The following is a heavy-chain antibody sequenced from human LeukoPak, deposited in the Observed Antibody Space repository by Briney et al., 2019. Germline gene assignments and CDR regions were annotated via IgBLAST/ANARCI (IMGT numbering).Heavy chain of an antibody. CDR1: GFTFSSYA. V-gene: IGHV3-23*01. J-gene: IGHJ4*02. CDR3: ARVSRYSYYDFWARRNPDTTKEDYFDY. D-gene: IGHD3-3*01. CDR2: ISGSGGST. Sequence: GGSLRLSCAASGFTFSSYAMSWVRQAPGKGLEWVSAISGSGGSTYYADSVKGRFTISRDNSKNTLYLQMNSLRAEDTAVYYCARVSRYSYYDFWARRNPDTTKEDYFDYWGQGTLVTVSS.